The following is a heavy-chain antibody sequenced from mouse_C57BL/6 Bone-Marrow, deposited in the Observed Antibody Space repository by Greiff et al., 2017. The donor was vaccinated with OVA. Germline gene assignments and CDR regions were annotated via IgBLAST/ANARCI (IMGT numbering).Heavy chain of an antibody. CDR2: INPSSGYT. Sequence: QVQLQQSGAELVKPGASVKLSCKASGYTFTSYWMHWVKQRPGKGLEWIGYINPSSGYTKYNQKFKDKATLTADKSSSTPYIQLSSLTYDDSAVYYCAKLFDYWGQGNTLTVSS. J-gene: IGHJ2*01. CDR1: GYTFTSYW. CDR3: AKLFDY. V-gene: IGHV1-7*01.